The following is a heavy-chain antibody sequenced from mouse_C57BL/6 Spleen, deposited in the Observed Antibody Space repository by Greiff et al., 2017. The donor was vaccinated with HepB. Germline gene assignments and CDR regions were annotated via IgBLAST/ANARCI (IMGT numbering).Heavy chain of an antibody. D-gene: IGHD1-1*01. CDR1: GFTFNTYA. CDR2: IRSKSSNYAT. V-gene: IGHV10-3*01. Sequence: EVMLVESGGGLVQPKGSLKLSCAASGFTFNTYAMHWVRQAPVKGLEWVARIRSKSSNYATYYADSVKDRFTISRDDSQSMLYLQMNNLKTEDTAMYYCVRDAYYYGSSYSYWYFDVWGTGTTVTVSS. J-gene: IGHJ1*03. CDR3: VRDAYYYGSSYSYWYFDV.